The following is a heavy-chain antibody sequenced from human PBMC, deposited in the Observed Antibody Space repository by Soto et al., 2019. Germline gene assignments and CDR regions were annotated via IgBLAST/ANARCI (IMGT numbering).Heavy chain of an antibody. CDR2: ISGTGDTK. Sequence: PGGSLRLSCAASGFFFSDYYFSWIRQAPGKGLECVAYISGTGDTKYYADSVKGRFTISRDNTKNSLYLQVNSLGAEDAAVYYCAIGGGQIYYKGLDVWGQGTTVTVSS. CDR3: AIGGGQIYYKGLDV. CDR1: GFFFSDYY. V-gene: IGHV3-11*01. D-gene: IGHD3-10*01. J-gene: IGHJ6*02.